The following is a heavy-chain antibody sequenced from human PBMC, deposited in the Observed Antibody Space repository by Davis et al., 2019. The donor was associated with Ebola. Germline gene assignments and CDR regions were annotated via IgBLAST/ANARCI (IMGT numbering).Heavy chain of an antibody. CDR3: ARDRRYCSGGTCSYYFYGMDV. CDR1: GGSISSSSYY. J-gene: IGHJ6*02. D-gene: IGHD2-15*01. CDR2: IYYSGNT. Sequence: MPSETLSLTCTVSGGSISSSSYYWGWIRQPPGKGLEWIGSIYYSGNTNYNPSLKSRVTISVDTSKNQFSLKLSSVTAADTAVYYCARDRRYCSGGTCSYYFYGMDVWGQGTTVTVSS. V-gene: IGHV4-39*07.